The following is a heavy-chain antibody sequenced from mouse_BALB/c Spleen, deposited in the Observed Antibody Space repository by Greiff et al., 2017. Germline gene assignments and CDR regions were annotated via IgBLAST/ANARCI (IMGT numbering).Heavy chain of an antibody. D-gene: IGHD2-3*01. J-gene: IGHJ3*01. CDR1: GYTFTSYV. CDR3: AREGDGYTTSSFAD. V-gene: IGHV1-14*01. CDR2: INPYNDGT. Sequence: EVKLQESGPELVKPGASVKMSCKASGYTFTSYVMHWVKQKPGQGLEWIGYINPYNDGTKYNEKFKGKATLTSDKSSSTAYMELSSLTSEDSAVYYCAREGDGYTTSSFADWGQGTLVTVSA.